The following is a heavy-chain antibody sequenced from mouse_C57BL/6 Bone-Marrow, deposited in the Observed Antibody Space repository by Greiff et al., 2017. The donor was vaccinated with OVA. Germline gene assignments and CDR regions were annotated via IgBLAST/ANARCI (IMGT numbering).Heavy chain of an antibody. CDR3: ARCWFPYYFDY. Sequence: EVKLQESGPELVKPGDSVKISCKASGYSFTGYFMNWVMQSHGKSLEWIGRINPYNGDTFYNQKFKGKATLTVDKSSSTAHMELRSLTSEDSAVYYCARCWFPYYFDYWGQGTTLTVSS. J-gene: IGHJ2*01. CDR2: INPYNGDT. CDR1: GYSFTGYF. V-gene: IGHV1-20*01. D-gene: IGHD2-2*01.